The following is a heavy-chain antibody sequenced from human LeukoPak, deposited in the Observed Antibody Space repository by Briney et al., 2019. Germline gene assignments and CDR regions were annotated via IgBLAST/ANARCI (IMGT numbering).Heavy chain of an antibody. D-gene: IGHD2-15*01. CDR1: GYTFTGYY. CDR3: APGVRSGGSVGY. Sequence: ALVKVSCKASGYTFTGYYMHWVRQAPGQGLEWMGWISPNSGDTNYAQKFQGRVTMTRDTSISTAYMELSRLRSDDTAVYYCAPGVRSGGSVGYWGQGTLVTVSS. V-gene: IGHV1-2*02. CDR2: ISPNSGDT. J-gene: IGHJ4*02.